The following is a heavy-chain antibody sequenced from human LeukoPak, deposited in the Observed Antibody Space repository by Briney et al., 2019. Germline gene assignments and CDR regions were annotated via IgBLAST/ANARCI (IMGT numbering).Heavy chain of an antibody. CDR3: AKKTSYCAGDCFPYSFDY. D-gene: IGHD2-21*02. V-gene: IGHV3-23*01. Sequence: GGPVRLSCVASGFTFSSYTVTVVRRSPGGGVEGVLGMSCYSTGTYYADSVQGRFTISRDHPKHPLFLQMNSLRAEDTAVYYCAKKTSYCAGDCFPYSFDYWGRGTLVTVSS. CDR2: MSCYSTGT. J-gene: IGHJ4*02. CDR1: GFTFSSYT.